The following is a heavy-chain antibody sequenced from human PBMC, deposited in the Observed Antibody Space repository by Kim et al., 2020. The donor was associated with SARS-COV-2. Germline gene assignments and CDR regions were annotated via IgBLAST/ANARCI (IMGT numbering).Heavy chain of an antibody. CDR2: INPNSGGT. D-gene: IGHD3-10*01. CDR3: ARSGFGELTDAFDI. J-gene: IGHJ3*02. V-gene: IGHV1-2*06. Sequence: ASVKVSCKASGYTFTGYSMHWVRQAPGQGLEWMGRINPNSGGTNYAQKFQGRVTMTRDTSISTAYMELGRLRSDDTAVYYCARSGFGELTDAFDIWGQGTMVTVSS. CDR1: GYTFTGYS.